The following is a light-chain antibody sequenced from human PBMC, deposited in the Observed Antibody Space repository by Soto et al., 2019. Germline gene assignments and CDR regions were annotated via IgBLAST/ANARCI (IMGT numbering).Light chain of an antibody. V-gene: IGKV3-11*01. J-gene: IGKJ3*01. CDR1: QSVSNY. CDR2: DAS. CDR3: QQRSNWPPIFT. Sequence: EIVLTQSPATLSLSPGERATLSCRASQSVSNYLAWYQQKPGQAPRLLIYDASNRAAGIPARFSGSGSGTDFTLTISSLEPEDFAVYYCQQRSNWPPIFTFGPGTKVDIK.